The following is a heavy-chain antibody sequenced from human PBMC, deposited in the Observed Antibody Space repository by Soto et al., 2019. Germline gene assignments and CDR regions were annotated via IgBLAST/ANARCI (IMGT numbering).Heavy chain of an antibody. D-gene: IGHD6-19*01. CDR1: GGTFSSYT. V-gene: IGHV1-69*02. Sequence: QVQLVQSGAEVKKPESSVKVSCKASGGTFSSYTISWVRQAPGQGLEWMGRIIPILGITNYAQKFQGRVTITADKSTSTAYMELSSLRSEDTAVYYCAIAVAGTHGMDVWGQGPTVTVSS. J-gene: IGHJ6*02. CDR3: AIAVAGTHGMDV. CDR2: IIPILGIT.